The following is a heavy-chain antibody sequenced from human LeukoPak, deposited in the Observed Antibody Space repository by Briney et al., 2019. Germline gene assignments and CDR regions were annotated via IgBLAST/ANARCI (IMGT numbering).Heavy chain of an antibody. CDR1: AFTDSSNY. CDR2: LYSGEST. Sequence: PGGSLRLFCAASAFTDSSNYMSWVRRPIGRGLVWVSVLYSGESTYYSDSVKGRFTISRDNSKNTMYLQMNSLRVEDTAVYYCARGTQGYTYGFDCWGQGTLVTVTS. CDR3: ARGTQGYTYGFDC. J-gene: IGHJ4*02. D-gene: IGHD5-18*01. V-gene: IGHV3-66*01.